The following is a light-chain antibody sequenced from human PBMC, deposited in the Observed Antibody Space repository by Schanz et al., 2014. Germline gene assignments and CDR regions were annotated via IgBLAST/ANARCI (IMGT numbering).Light chain of an antibody. CDR3: SSYTSRSTLV. J-gene: IGLJ3*02. Sequence: QSALTQPASVSGSPGQSITISCTGTSSDVGGYNYVSWYQQHPGKAPKLMIYDVSNRPSGVSNRFSGSKSDNTASLTIAGRRAEDEADYYCSSYTSRSTLVFGGGTKLTVL. CDR2: DVS. CDR1: SSDVGGYNY. V-gene: IGLV2-14*03.